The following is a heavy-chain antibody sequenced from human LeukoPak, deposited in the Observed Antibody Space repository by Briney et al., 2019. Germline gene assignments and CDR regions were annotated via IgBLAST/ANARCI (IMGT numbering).Heavy chain of an antibody. Sequence: SETLSLTCTVSGGSISSGGYYWSWIRQHPGKGLEWIGYIYYSGSTYYNPSLKSRVTISVDTSKNQFSLKLSSVTAADTAVYYCARDSPLASNYYGMDVWGQGTTVTVSS. CDR1: GGSISSGGYY. J-gene: IGHJ6*02. CDR3: ARDSPLASNYYGMDV. CDR2: IYYSGST. V-gene: IGHV4-31*03. D-gene: IGHD1-1*01.